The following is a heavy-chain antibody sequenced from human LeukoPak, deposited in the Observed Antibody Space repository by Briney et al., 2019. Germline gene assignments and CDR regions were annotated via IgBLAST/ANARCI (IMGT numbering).Heavy chain of an antibody. J-gene: IGHJ4*02. CDR2: IYYSGST. CDR1: GGSISSYY. CDR3: ARHTLGIVGATHFDY. D-gene: IGHD1-26*01. Sequence: SETLSLTCTVSGGSISSYYWSWIRQPPGKGLEWIGYIYYSGSTNYNPSLKSRVTISVDTSKNQFSLKLSSVTAADTAVYYCARHTLGIVGATHFDYWGQGTLVTVSS. V-gene: IGHV4-59*08.